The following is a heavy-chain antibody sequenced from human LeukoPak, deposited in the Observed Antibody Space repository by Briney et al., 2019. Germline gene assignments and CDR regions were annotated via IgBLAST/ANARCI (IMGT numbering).Heavy chain of an antibody. CDR1: GGSISSYY. Sequence: SETLSLTCTVSGGSISSYYWSWIRQPAGKGLEWIGRVYTSGSTNYNPSLKSRVTMSVDTSKNQFSLRLRSVTAADTAVYYCAREGYYASGSYYAFDIWGQGTMVTVSS. V-gene: IGHV4-4*07. D-gene: IGHD3-10*01. CDR2: VYTSGST. J-gene: IGHJ3*02. CDR3: AREGYYASGSYYAFDI.